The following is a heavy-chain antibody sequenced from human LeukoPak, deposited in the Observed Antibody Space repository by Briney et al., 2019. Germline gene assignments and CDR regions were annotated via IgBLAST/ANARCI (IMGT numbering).Heavy chain of an antibody. CDR3: AKDPIAYSYGYTPALIFDS. V-gene: IGHV3-30*18. J-gene: IGHJ4*02. Sequence: GRSLRLSCAASGFTFRTYGMHRVRQAPGKGLEWLAVISYDGNNEYYADSVKGRFTISRDNSKSTLYLQMNSLRPEDTAVYYCAKDPIAYSYGYTPALIFDSWGQGSLVTVSS. D-gene: IGHD5-18*01. CDR2: ISYDGNNE. CDR1: GFTFRTYG.